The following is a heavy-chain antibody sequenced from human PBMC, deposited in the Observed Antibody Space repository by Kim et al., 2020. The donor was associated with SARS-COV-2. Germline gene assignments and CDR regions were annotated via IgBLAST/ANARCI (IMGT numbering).Heavy chain of an antibody. CDR2: IYGGDDT. CDR1: GFTVSSNY. CDR3: ASAHFDY. Sequence: GGSLRLSCAASGFTVSSNYMNWVRQAPGKGLEWVSVIYGGDDTYYADSVKGRFTVSRDNSKNTLYLQMNSLRVEDTAVYYCASAHFDYWGQGTLVTVSS. V-gene: IGHV3-53*01. J-gene: IGHJ4*02.